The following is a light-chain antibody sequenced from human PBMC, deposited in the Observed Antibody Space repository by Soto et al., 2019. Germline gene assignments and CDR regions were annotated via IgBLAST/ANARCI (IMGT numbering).Light chain of an antibody. CDR1: QSVSSSY. Sequence: EIVLTQSPGTLSLSPGERXTLSCRASQSVSSSYLAWYQQKPGQAPRLLIYGASSRATGIPDRFSGSGSGTDFTLTISRLEPEDFAVYYCQQYGSSPGTFGQGTKVEIK. CDR2: GAS. V-gene: IGKV3-20*01. J-gene: IGKJ1*01. CDR3: QQYGSSPGT.